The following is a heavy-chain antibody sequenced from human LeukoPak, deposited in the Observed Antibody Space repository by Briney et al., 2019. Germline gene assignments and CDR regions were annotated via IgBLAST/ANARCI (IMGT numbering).Heavy chain of an antibody. D-gene: IGHD3-22*01. CDR2: FDPEDGET. V-gene: IGHV1-24*01. J-gene: IGHJ4*02. Sequence: ASVQVSCKVSGYTLTELSMHWVRQAPGKGGEGMGGFDPEDGETIYAQKFQGRVTMTEDTSTDTAYMELSSLRSEDTAVYYCATYYYDSSGFQFDYWGQGTLVTVSS. CDR1: GYTLTELS. CDR3: ATYYYDSSGFQFDY.